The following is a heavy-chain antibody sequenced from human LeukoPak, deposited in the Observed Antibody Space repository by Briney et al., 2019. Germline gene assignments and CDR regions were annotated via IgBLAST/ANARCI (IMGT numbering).Heavy chain of an antibody. D-gene: IGHD6-19*01. CDR2: ISSSGSTI. V-gene: IGHV3-48*03. CDR3: ARPGSIAVAGSFDY. J-gene: IGHJ4*02. CDR1: GFTFSSYE. Sequence: PGGSLRLSCAASGFTFSSYEMNWVRQAPGKGLEWVSYISSSGSTIYYADSVKGRFTISRDNAKNSLYLQMNSLRAEDTAVYYCARPGSIAVAGSFDYWGQGTLVTVSS.